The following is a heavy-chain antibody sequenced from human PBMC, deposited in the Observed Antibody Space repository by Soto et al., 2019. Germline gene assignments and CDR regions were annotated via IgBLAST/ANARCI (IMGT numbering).Heavy chain of an antibody. CDR1: GYTFTSYG. D-gene: IGHD2-15*01. V-gene: IGHV1-18*01. CDR2: ISAYNGNT. CDR3: AREAPPYAMYCSGGSCRNFDY. Sequence: QVQLVQSGAEVKKPGASVKVSCKASGYTFTSYGISWVRQAPGQGLEWMGWISAYNGNTNYAQELQGRVTMTTDTSTSTAYMELRSLRSDDTAVYYCAREAPPYAMYCSGGSCRNFDYWGQGTLVTVSS. J-gene: IGHJ4*02.